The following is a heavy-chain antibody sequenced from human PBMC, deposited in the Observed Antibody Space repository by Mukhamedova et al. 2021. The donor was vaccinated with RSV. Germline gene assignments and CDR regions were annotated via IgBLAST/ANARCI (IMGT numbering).Heavy chain of an antibody. Sequence: KGRFTISRDNSKNTLYLQMNSLRAEDTAVYYCARELGFGGSGPHYGMDVWGQGTTVTVSS. J-gene: IGHJ6*02. V-gene: IGHV3-30*07. D-gene: IGHD3-10*01. CDR3: ARELGFGGSGPHYGMDV.